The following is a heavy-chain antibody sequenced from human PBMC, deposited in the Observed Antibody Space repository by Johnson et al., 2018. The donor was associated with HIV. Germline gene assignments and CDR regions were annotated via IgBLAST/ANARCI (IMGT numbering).Heavy chain of an antibody. CDR2: INWNGGST. CDR3: AKRSSSTSGYSFDI. J-gene: IGHJ3*02. V-gene: IGHV3-20*03. D-gene: IGHD6-13*01. Sequence: SWVRQRPGKGLQWVSGINWNGGSTGYADSVKGRFTISRDNAKNSLYLQMNSLRAEDTALYYCAKRSSSTSGYSFDIWGLGTRVTVSS.